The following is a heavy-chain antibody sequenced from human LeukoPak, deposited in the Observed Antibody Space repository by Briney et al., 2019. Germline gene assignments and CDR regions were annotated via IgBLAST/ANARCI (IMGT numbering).Heavy chain of an antibody. CDR2: IYYSGST. D-gene: IGHD5-18*01. Sequence: PSETLSLTCTVSGGSISSYYWSWIRQPPGKGLEWIGYIYYSGSTNYNPSLKSRVTISVDTSKNQFSLKLSSVTAADTAVYYCARGHVGQLCFVPGVAFDIWGQGTLVTVSS. CDR1: GGSISSYY. J-gene: IGHJ3*02. CDR3: ARGHVGQLCFVPGVAFDI. V-gene: IGHV4-59*01.